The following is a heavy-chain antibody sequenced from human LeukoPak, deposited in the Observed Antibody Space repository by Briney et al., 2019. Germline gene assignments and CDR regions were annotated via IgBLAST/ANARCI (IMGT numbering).Heavy chain of an antibody. V-gene: IGHV4-59*06. CDR1: GDSISSYY. Sequence: SETLSLTCTVSGDSISSYYWSWIRQPAGKGLEWIGYIYYSGSTYYNPSLKSRVTISVDTSKNQFSLKLSSVTAADTAVYYCARSCRDGYNYGLRYWGQGTLVTVSS. CDR2: IYYSGST. D-gene: IGHD5-24*01. CDR3: ARSCRDGYNYGLRY. J-gene: IGHJ4*02.